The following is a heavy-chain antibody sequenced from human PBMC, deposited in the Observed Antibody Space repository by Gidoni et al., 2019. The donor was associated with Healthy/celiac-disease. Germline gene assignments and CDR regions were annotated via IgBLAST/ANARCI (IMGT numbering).Heavy chain of an antibody. Sequence: EVQLVESGGGLVQPGRSLRLSCAASGFPFDDYAMHWVRQAPGKGLEWVSGISWNSGSIGYADSVKGRFTISRDNAKNSLYLQMNSLRAEDTALYYCAKDNGYSYAVDYWGQGTLVTVSS. J-gene: IGHJ4*02. CDR3: AKDNGYSYAVDY. V-gene: IGHV3-9*01. D-gene: IGHD5-18*01. CDR2: ISWNSGSI. CDR1: GFPFDDYA.